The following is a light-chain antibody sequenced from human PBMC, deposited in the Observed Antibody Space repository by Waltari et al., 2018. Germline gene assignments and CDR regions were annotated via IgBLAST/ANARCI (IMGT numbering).Light chain of an antibody. CDR1: SDINDGTYR. CDR2: YKSDSDK. Sequence: QAVLTQPSSLSASPGASASLTCPLRSDINDGTYRINWYQQKPGSPPQYLLKYKSDSDKQQGSGVPSRFSGSKDASANAGILLISGLQSEDEADYYCLIWHSSAWVFGGGTKLTVL. V-gene: IGLV5-45*03. CDR3: LIWHSSAWV. J-gene: IGLJ3*02.